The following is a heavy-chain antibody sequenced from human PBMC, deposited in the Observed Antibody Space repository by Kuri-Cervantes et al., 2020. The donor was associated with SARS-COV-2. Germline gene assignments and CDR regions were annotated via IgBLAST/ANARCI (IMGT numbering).Heavy chain of an antibody. J-gene: IGHJ4*02. Sequence: GESLKISCAASGFTFSGYSMNWIRQAPGKGLEWVAAIDSSSYYIYHADSVKGRLTISRDNAKTSVYLQMNSLKDEDTAVYYCAREEGGELGEAFDYWGQGALVTVSS. CDR2: IDSSSYYI. CDR1: GFTFSGYS. D-gene: IGHD7-27*01. CDR3: AREEGGELGEAFDY. V-gene: IGHV3-21*01.